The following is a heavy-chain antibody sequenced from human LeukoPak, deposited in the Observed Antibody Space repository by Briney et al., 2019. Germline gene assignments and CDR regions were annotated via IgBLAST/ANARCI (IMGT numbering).Heavy chain of an antibody. Sequence: ASVKVSCKASGYTFTSYYMHWVRQAPGQGLEWMGIINPSGGSTSYAQKFQGRVTMTRDMSTATVFTELRNLRSEDTAMYYCARDQRGSSSWESYFDHWGQGSLVTVSS. CDR3: ARDQRGSSSWESYFDH. CDR1: GYTFTSYY. V-gene: IGHV1-46*01. J-gene: IGHJ4*02. CDR2: INPSGGST. D-gene: IGHD6-13*01.